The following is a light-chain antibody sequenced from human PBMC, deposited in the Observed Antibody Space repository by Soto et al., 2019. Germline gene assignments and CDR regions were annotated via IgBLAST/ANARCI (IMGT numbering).Light chain of an antibody. CDR3: QQYENLPT. V-gene: IGKV1-33*01. CDR2: DAS. CDR1: QNINNY. J-gene: IGKJ5*01. Sequence: DIQMTYSPSSLSASGGDIVTITCQASQNINNYLNWYQQKPGRAPKLLIYDASNLEAGVPSRFRGSGSGTDFTFTISRLQPEDIATYYCQQYENLPTFGQATRLEIK.